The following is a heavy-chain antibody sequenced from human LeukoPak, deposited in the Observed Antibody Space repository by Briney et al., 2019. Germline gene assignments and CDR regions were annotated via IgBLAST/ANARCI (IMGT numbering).Heavy chain of an antibody. J-gene: IGHJ4*02. CDR2: IYHSGST. V-gene: IGHV4-34*01. Sequence: PSETLSLTCAVYGGSFSGYYWSWIRQPPGKGLEWIGSIYHSGSTYYNPSLKSRVTISIDTSKNQFYLKLSSLTAADTAVYYCARRDDSSGYHKIFDYWGPGTLVTVSS. CDR3: ARRDDSSGYHKIFDY. D-gene: IGHD3-22*01. CDR1: GGSFSGYY.